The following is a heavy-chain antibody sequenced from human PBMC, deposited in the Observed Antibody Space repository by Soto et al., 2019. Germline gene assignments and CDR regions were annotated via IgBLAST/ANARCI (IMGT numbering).Heavy chain of an antibody. CDR1: GYSFNTYA. Sequence: VQFVQSGAEGENPGASVKVSCQASGYSFNTYALHWVRQAPGHRREWMAWINAANGNTKYSQKFQCRASITRGTSAITVYKVLRGLRSEDTAVYACSRSAVRPSGGVIGPFEYWGPGTVLTGSS. V-gene: IGHV1-3*01. CDR3: SRSAVRPSGGVIGPFEY. D-gene: IGHD3-16*02. J-gene: IGHJ4*02. CDR2: INAANGNT.